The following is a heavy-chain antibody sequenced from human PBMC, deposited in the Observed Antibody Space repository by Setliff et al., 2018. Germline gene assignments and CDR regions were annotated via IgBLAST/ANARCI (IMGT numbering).Heavy chain of an antibody. CDR2: IGNIGTKI. V-gene: IGHV3-48*03. CDR3: ARDGRTRYYYYYMDV. CDR1: GFRFSDYE. J-gene: IGHJ6*03. Sequence: GGSLRLSCVASGFRFSDYEMNWVRQAPGKGLEWVSYIGNIGTKISYTDSVKGRFTVSRDDAKNSLYLQMNSLRAEDTAVYYCARDGRTRYYYYYMDVWGKGTTVTVSS.